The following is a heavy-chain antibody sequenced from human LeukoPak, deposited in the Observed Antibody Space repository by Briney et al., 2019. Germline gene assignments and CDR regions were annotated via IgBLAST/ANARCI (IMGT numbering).Heavy chain of an antibody. J-gene: IGHJ6*04. V-gene: IGHV3-30*18. CDR3: AKDGGNYYDTAGNHLMRSYMDV. Sequence: PGRSLRLSCATSGFTFSSYSMHWVRQVPGKGLEWVTVISHDAKSTYHVDSVKGRFTISRDNSKNTLYLQMNSLRAEDTAVYYCAKDGGNYYDTAGNHLMRSYMDVWGKGTTVTVSS. CDR2: ISHDAKST. CDR1: GFTFSSYS. D-gene: IGHD3-22*01.